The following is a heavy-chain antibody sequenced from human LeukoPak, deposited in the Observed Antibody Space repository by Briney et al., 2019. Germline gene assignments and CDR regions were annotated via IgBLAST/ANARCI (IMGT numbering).Heavy chain of an antibody. V-gene: IGHV3-21*01. CDR3: ASWTWGTN. J-gene: IGHJ4*02. D-gene: IGHD1-14*01. CDR2: MSSRRSYI. Sequence: GGSLRLSCAASGFTFSSYSMKWVRQAPGKGREWVSSMSSRRSYIYYADSVTGPFTISRDNAKNSLSLQMNSLSAEDTAVYYCASWTWGTNWGQGTLVTVSS. CDR1: GFTFSSYS.